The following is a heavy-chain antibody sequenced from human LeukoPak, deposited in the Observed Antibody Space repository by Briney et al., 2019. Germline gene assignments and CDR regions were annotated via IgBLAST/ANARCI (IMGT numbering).Heavy chain of an antibody. V-gene: IGHV1-69*13. J-gene: IGHJ4*02. CDR3: ARDSGSGYDRRAFDY. D-gene: IGHD5-12*01. CDR2: IIPIFGTA. CDR1: GGTFSSCA. Sequence: SVKVSCKASGGTFSSCAISWVRQAPGQGLEWMGGIIPIFGTANCAQKFQGRVTITADESTSTAYMELSSLRSEDTAVYYCARDSGSGYDRRAFDYWGQGTLVTVSS.